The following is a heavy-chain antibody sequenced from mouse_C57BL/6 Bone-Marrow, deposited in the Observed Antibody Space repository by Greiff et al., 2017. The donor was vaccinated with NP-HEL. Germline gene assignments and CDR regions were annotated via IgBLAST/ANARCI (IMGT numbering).Heavy chain of an antibody. V-gene: IGHV5-4*03. Sequence: EVKVVESGGGLVKPGGSLKLSCAASGFTFSSYAMSWVRQTPEKRLEWVATISDGGSYTYYPDNVKGRFTISRDNAKTNLYLQMSHLKSEDTAIYSCARGYYEGYAMDYWGQGTSVTVSS. J-gene: IGHJ4*01. CDR1: GFTFSSYA. CDR2: ISDGGSYT. CDR3: ARGYYEGYAMDY. D-gene: IGHD2-4*01.